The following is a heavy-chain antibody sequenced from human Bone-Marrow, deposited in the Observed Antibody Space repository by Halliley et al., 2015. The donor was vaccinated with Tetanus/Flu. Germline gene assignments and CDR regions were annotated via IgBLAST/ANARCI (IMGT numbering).Heavy chain of an antibody. Sequence: GEIFHRGSTNYNPPLERRVPISVDKAKNPFSRRLSSVTAADTAVYYCARANTSEQFAGGLDYWGQGTLVTVSS. CDR2: IFHRGST. J-gene: IGHJ4*02. V-gene: IGHV4-4*02. D-gene: IGHD6-6*01. CDR3: ARANTSEQFAGGLDY.